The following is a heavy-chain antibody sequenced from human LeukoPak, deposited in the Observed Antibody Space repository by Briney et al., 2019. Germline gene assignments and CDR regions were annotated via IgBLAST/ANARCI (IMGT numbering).Heavy chain of an antibody. D-gene: IGHD6-6*01. V-gene: IGHV1-46*01. J-gene: IGHJ5*02. Sequence: GASVKVSCKASGYTFIRHWMHWVRQAPGQGLEWMGVINPNGGTTIYAQKLQGRVTLTRDMSTSTLYMELSSLTSEDTAVYYCARDSSSSVSWWFDPWGQGTLVTVSS. CDR3: ARDSSSSVSWWFDP. CDR2: INPNGGTT. CDR1: GYTFIRHW.